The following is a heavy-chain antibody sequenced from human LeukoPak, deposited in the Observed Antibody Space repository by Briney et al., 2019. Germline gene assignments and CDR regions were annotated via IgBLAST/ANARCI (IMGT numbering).Heavy chain of an antibody. J-gene: IGHJ5*02. Sequence: SGGSLRLSCAASGFTFSNAWMTWVRQGPGKGLEWVGRIKSKTDGGTTDYAAPVKGRFTISRDNSKNTLYLQMNSLRAEDTAVYYCAKAVVAGCFDPWGQGTLVTVSS. D-gene: IGHD6-19*01. CDR3: AKAVVAGCFDP. V-gene: IGHV3-15*01. CDR2: IKSKTDGGTT. CDR1: GFTFSNAW.